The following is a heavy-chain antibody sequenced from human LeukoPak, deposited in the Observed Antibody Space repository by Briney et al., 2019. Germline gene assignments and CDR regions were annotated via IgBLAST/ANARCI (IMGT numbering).Heavy chain of an antibody. Sequence: GGSLRLPCVASGFTFSIYTMSWVRQAPGKGLEWVSSITSSSSSMYSADSVKGRLTISRDNAKNSLYLQMNSLRAEDTAVYYCARDLAWGGYWGQGTLLTVSS. CDR2: ITSSSSSM. D-gene: IGHD7-27*01. CDR1: GFTFSIYT. CDR3: ARDLAWGGY. V-gene: IGHV3-21*01. J-gene: IGHJ4*02.